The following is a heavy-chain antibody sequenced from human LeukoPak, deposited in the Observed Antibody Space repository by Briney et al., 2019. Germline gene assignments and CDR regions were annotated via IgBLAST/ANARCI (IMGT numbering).Heavy chain of an antibody. V-gene: IGHV3-7*01. D-gene: IGHD3-22*01. CDR1: GFTFRSYW. Sequence: GGSLRLSCAASGFTFRSYWMSWVRQAPGKGLEWVANIKQDGSEKYYVDSVKGRFTISRDNAKNSLYLQMNSLRVEDTAVYYCARGHEQYYYDSSGYPNTDYWGQGTLVTVSS. CDR3: ARGHEQYYYDSSGYPNTDY. J-gene: IGHJ4*02. CDR2: IKQDGSEK.